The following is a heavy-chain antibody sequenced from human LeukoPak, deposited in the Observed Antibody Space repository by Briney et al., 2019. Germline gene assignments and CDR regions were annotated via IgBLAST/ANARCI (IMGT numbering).Heavy chain of an antibody. CDR2: INHSGST. J-gene: IGHJ6*02. CDR1: GGSFSGYY. CDR3: ARLADYYGSGSYYNWGMDV. V-gene: IGHV4-34*01. D-gene: IGHD3-10*01. Sequence: SETLSLTCAVYGGSFSGYYWSWIRQPPGKGLEWIGEINHSGSTNYNPSLKSRVTISVDTSKNQFSLKLSSVTAADTAVYYCARLADYYGSGSYYNWGMDVWGQGTTVTVSS.